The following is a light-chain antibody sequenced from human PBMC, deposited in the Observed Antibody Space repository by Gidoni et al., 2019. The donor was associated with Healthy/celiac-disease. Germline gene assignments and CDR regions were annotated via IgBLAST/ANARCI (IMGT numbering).Light chain of an antibody. V-gene: IGKV1-8*01. Sequence: AIRMTQSPSPFSASTGDRVTITCRASQGISSYLAWYQQKPGKAPKLLIYAASTVQSGVPSRFSVSGSGTDFTLTISCLQYEDFATYHCQKYYSYRTFGQGTKVEIK. CDR1: QGISSY. J-gene: IGKJ1*01. CDR3: QKYYSYRT. CDR2: AAS.